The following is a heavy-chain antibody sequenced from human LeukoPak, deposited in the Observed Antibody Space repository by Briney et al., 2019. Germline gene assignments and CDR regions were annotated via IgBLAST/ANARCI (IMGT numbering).Heavy chain of an antibody. V-gene: IGHV4-34*01. CDR1: GGSFSGYY. CDR3: ARESNSGYYRFDF. Sequence: TSETLSLTCAVYGGSFSGYYWSWIRQSPGKGLEWIGEINHSGSTHYNPSLKSRVIISVDTSKRRFFLKLNSVIAADTAVYYCARESNSGYYRFDFWGQGSPVTVSS. CDR2: INHSGST. J-gene: IGHJ4*02. D-gene: IGHD3-22*01.